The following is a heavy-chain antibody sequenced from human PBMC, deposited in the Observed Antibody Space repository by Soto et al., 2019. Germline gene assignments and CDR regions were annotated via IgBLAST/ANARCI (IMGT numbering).Heavy chain of an antibody. V-gene: IGHV3-23*01. CDR1: GFTFSSFA. D-gene: IGHD5-18*01. CDR2: ISGSGDGT. Sequence: GSLRLSCAASGFTFSSFALSWVRQAPGKGLGWVSAISGSGDGTDYADSVKGRCTISRDNSKNTLYLQMNSLRAEDTAVYYCAGPGYSSQDYWGQGALVTVSS. CDR3: AGPGYSSQDY. J-gene: IGHJ4*02.